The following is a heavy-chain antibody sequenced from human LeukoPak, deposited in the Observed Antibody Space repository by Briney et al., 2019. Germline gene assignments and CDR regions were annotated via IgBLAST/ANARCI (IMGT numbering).Heavy chain of an antibody. V-gene: IGHV4-39*07. D-gene: IGHD1-20*01. J-gene: IGHJ4*02. CDR1: GASVSGSAYY. Sequence: PSETLSLTCTVSGASVSGSAYYWGWIRQPPGKGLEWIGNIYYSGSTYYNESLESRVTISIDTSKNQFSLKLRSVTAADTAVYYCAGEVYSITGKIDYWGQGTLVTVSS. CDR2: IYYSGST. CDR3: AGEVYSITGKIDY.